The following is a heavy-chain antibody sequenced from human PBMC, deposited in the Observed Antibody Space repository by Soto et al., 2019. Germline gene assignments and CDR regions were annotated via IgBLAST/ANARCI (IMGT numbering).Heavy chain of an antibody. D-gene: IGHD6-6*01. CDR2: ISGSGAST. CDR3: AKGAHSSSSRGVDV. J-gene: IGHJ6*02. Sequence: EVQLLESGGGLVQPGGSLGLSCAASGFTFSSYAMTWVRQAPGKGLEWVSGISGSGASTFYADSVKGRFTTPRDTSKNTLYLQMNSLRAEDTAVYYCAKGAHSSSSRGVDVWGQGTTVTVSS. CDR1: GFTFSSYA. V-gene: IGHV3-23*01.